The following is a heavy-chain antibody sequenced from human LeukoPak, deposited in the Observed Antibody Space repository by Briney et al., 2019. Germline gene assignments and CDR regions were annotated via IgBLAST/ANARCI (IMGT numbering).Heavy chain of an antibody. CDR3: LKDFGRNLGGPGY. CDR1: GFTFSTYT. V-gene: IGHV3-23*01. J-gene: IGHJ4*02. D-gene: IGHD3-10*01. CDR2: IGGDGGGT. Sequence: GGSLRLSCIASGFTFSTYTMVWVRQAQGGGLEWVSAIGGDGGGTFYADSVKGRFAISRDNSKSTLYLQMNSLRAEDTAVYYCLKDFGRNLGGPGYWGRGTLVTVSA.